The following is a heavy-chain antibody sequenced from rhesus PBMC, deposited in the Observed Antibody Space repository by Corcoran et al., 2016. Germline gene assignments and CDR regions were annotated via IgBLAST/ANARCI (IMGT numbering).Heavy chain of an antibody. CDR3: ARESGGGLGY. CDR1: GGSISSSNW. D-gene: IGHD6-37*01. CDR2: IYGRSGST. V-gene: IGHV4-93*01. Sequence: QVQLQESGPAVVKPSETLSLTCAVAGGSISSSNWWSWIRQSPWKVLEWIGGIYGRSGSTEYNPSLKSVVTISIDPFKNQFSLKLSSVTAADTAVYYCARESGGGLGYWGQGVLVTVSS. J-gene: IGHJ4*01.